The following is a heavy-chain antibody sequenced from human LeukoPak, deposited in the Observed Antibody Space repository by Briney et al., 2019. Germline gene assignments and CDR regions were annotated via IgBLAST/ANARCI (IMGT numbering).Heavy chain of an antibody. CDR1: GFTLSSYW. V-gene: IGHV3-66*01. D-gene: IGHD6-13*01. Sequence: GGSLRLSCAASGFTLSSYWMSWVRQAPGKGLEWVSVIYSGGNTYYADSVKGRFTISRDNSKSTLYLQMNSLRAEDTAVYYCARGIASSYRLGYWGQGTLVTVSS. CDR3: ARGIASSYRLGY. CDR2: IYSGGNT. J-gene: IGHJ4*02.